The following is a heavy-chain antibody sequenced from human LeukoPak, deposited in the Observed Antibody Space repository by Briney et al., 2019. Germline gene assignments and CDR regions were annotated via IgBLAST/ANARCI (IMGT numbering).Heavy chain of an antibody. CDR2: ISYDGSNK. D-gene: IGHD1-26*01. Sequence: PGGSLRLSCAASGFTFSSYAMHWVRQAPGKGLEWVAVISYDGSNKYYADSVKGRFTISRDNSKNTLYLQMNSLRAEDTAVYYCVRSGSYRQGDDSWGQGTLVTVSS. CDR3: VRSGSYRQGDDS. J-gene: IGHJ4*02. CDR1: GFTFSSYA. V-gene: IGHV3-30*14.